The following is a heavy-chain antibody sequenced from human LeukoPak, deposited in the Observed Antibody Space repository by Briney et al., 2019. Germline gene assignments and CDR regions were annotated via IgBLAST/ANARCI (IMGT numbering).Heavy chain of an antibody. CDR3: AKAPYYDFWSGYLLSYSPYYYYGMDV. Sequence: GGSLRLSCAASGFTFSSYGMHWVRQAPGKGREWVAVISYDGSNKYYADSVKGRFTISRDNSKNTLYLQMNSLRAEDTAVYYCAKAPYYDFWSGYLLSYSPYYYYGMDVWGQGTTVTVSS. CDR2: ISYDGSNK. V-gene: IGHV3-30*18. J-gene: IGHJ6*02. CDR1: GFTFSSYG. D-gene: IGHD3-3*01.